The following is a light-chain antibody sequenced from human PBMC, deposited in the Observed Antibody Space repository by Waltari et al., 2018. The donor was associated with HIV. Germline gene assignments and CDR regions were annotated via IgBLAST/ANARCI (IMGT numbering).Light chain of an antibody. CDR2: GAT. CDR3: QQSYSNPS. CDR1: QNIGTY. V-gene: IGKV1-39*01. Sequence: DIQMIQSPTSLSEHAGEGVIITCRASQNIGTYLNWYQHISGKAPKLLVSGATVLQSGVPARFSGSGSGTLVTLKIASLEPEDSAVYYCQQSYSNPSCGQGTRLEI. J-gene: IGKJ2*03.